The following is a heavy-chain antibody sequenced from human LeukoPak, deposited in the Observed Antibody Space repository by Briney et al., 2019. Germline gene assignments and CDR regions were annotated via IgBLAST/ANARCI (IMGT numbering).Heavy chain of an antibody. CDR2: IIPIFGTA. J-gene: IGHJ1*01. D-gene: IGHD1-26*01. CDR3: ARDLKRGSYKYFQH. CDR1: GGTFSSYA. V-gene: IGHV1-69*01. Sequence: GSSVKVSCKASGGTFSSYAISWVRQAPGQGLEWMGGIIPIFGTANYAQKFQGRVTITADESTSTAYMELSSLRSEDTAVYYCARDLKRGSYKYFQHWGRGTLVTVSS.